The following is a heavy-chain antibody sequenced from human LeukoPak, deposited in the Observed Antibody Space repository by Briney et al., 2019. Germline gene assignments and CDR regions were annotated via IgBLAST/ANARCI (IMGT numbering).Heavy chain of an antibody. CDR1: GGSFSGYY. CDR2: INHSGST. CDR3: ASGGLYCSGGRCSLWFDP. V-gene: IGHV4-34*01. D-gene: IGHD2-15*01. Sequence: KPSETLSLTCAVYGGSFSGYYWSWIRQPPGKGLEWIGEINHSGSTNYNPSLKSRVTISVDTSKNQFSLKLSSVTAADTAVYYCASGGLYCSGGRCSLWFDPWGQGTLVTVSS. J-gene: IGHJ5*02.